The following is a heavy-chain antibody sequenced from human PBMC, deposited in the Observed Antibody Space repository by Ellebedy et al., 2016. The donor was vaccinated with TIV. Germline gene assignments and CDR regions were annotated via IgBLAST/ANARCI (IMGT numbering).Heavy chain of an antibody. CDR3: ASGLPTGTPTYYYYGMDV. J-gene: IGHJ6*02. V-gene: IGHV1-69*13. CDR1: GGTFSSYA. CDR2: IIPIFGTA. Sequence: ASVKVSCKASGGTFSSYAISWVRQAPGQGLEWMGGIIPIFGTANYAQKFQGRVTITADESTSTAYMELSSLRSEDTAAYYCASGLPTGTPTYYYYGMDVWGQGTTVTVSS. D-gene: IGHD1-1*01.